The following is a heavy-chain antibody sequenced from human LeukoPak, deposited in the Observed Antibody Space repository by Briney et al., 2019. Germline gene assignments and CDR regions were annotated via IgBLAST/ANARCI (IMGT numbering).Heavy chain of an antibody. CDR1: GFTFSSYA. CDR2: ISGSGGST. D-gene: IGHD3-16*01. CDR3: AKSTRAVMAMMDV. J-gene: IGHJ6*04. Sequence: GGPLRLSCAASGFTFSSYAMSWVRQAPGKGLEWVSAISGSGGSTYYADSVKGRFTISRDNAKNSLFLQMNSLRAEDTAMYFCAKSTRAVMAMMDVWGKGTTVTVSS. V-gene: IGHV3-23*01.